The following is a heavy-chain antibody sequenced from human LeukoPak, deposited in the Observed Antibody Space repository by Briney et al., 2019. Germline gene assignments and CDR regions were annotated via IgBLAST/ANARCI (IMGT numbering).Heavy chain of an antibody. CDR2: ISGSGGST. CDR1: GFTFSSYA. Sequence: SGGSLRLSCAASGFTFSSYAMSWVRQAPGKGLEWVSAISGSGGSTYYADSVKGRFTISRDNPKNTLYLQMNSLRAEDTAVYYCATYSSSWYCFDYWGQGTLVTVSS. J-gene: IGHJ4*02. V-gene: IGHV3-23*01. D-gene: IGHD6-13*01. CDR3: ATYSSSWYCFDY.